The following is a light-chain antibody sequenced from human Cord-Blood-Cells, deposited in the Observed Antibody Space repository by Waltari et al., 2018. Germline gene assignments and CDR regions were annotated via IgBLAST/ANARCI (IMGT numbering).Light chain of an antibody. CDR1: QSISSY. J-gene: IGKJ4*01. V-gene: IGKV1-39*01. CDR2: AAS. Sequence: DIQMTQSPSSLSASVGDRVIITCRASQSISSYLNWYLQKAGKAPKLLIYAASSLQSGVPSRFSGSGSGTDFTLTISSLQPEDFATYYCQQSYSTPLTFGGGTKVEIK. CDR3: QQSYSTPLT.